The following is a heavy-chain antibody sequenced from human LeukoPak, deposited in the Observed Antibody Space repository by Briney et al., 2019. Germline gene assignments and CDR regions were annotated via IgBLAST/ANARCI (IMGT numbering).Heavy chain of an antibody. CDR3: AKDQISGWYSVSAFDI. J-gene: IGHJ3*02. D-gene: IGHD6-19*01. CDR2: INGSGDRT. Sequence: GGSLRLSCAASGFTFSSYAMSWVRQAPGKGLEWVSDINGSGDRTYYADSVKGRFTISRDNSKNTLYLQMNSLRAEDTAVYYCAKDQISGWYSVSAFDIWGQGTMVTVSS. V-gene: IGHV3-23*01. CDR1: GFTFSSYA.